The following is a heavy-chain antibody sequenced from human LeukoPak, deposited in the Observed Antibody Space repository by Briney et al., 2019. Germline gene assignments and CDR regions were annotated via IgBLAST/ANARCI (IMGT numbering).Heavy chain of an antibody. CDR3: VHGCYIF. CDR1: GFTFTNYW. J-gene: IGHJ4*02. Sequence: GGSLRLSCEVSGFTFTNYWMRWVRQAPGKGLEWVANINQDGSEKNYVDSVEGRFAISRDNAKNSLYLQMNSLRAEGTAVYYCVHGCYIFWGQGTLVTVSS. V-gene: IGHV3-7*02. CDR2: INQDGSEK. D-gene: IGHD3-3*02.